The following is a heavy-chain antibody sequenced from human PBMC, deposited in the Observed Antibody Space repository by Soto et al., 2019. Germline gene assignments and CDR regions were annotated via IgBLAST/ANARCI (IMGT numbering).Heavy chain of an antibody. CDR1: GGSSSKFA. CDR3: ARDDATHCGDDCYRYFYYGMDV. V-gene: IGHV1-69*01. CDR2: IIPTLGTT. J-gene: IGHJ6*02. Sequence: QVQLVQSGTEVKTPGSSVKVSCKASGGSSSKFAINWVRQAPGQGLEWMGGIIPTLGTTDYAHKLQGRVTITADEATRTAYMELSGLRSEDTAVYYCARDDATHCGDDCYRYFYYGMDVWGQGTTVTVSS. D-gene: IGHD2-21*02.